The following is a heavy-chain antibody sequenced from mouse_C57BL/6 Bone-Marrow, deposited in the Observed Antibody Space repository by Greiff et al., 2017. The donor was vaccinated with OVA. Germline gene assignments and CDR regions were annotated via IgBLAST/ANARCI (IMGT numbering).Heavy chain of an antibody. CDR3: AKNALGSSYDYAMDY. Sequence: QVQLQQSGPGLVQPSQSLSITCTVSGFSLTSYGVHWVRQSPGKGLEWLGVIWRGGSTDYNAAFMSRLSITKDNSKSQVFFKMNSLQADDTAIYYCAKNALGSSYDYAMDYWGQGTSVTVSS. J-gene: IGHJ4*01. V-gene: IGHV2-5*01. CDR1: GFSLTSYG. CDR2: IWRGGST. D-gene: IGHD1-1*01.